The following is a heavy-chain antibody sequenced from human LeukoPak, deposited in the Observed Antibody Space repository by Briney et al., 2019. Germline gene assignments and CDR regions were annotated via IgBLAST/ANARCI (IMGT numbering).Heavy chain of an antibody. J-gene: IGHJ3*02. CDR1: GGSISSYY. V-gene: IGHV4-59*08. CDR2: IYYSGST. D-gene: IGHD3-22*01. CDR3: ARAYDSIAFDI. Sequence: SETLSLTCTVSGGSISSYYWSWIRQPPGKGLEWIGYIYYSGSTNYNPSLKSRVTISVDTSKNQFSLKLSSVTAADTAVYYCARAYDSIAFDIWSQGTMVTVSS.